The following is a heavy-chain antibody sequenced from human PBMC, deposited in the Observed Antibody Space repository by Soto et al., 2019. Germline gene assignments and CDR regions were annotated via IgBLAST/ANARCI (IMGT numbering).Heavy chain of an antibody. CDR1: GFTFSSYW. CDR2: INTSGSST. J-gene: IGHJ6*03. Sequence: GSLRLSCAASGFTFSSYWMHWVRQAPGKGLVWVSGINTSGSSTSYADSVKGRFTISRDNSKNTLYLQMNSLRAEDTAVYYCAKGPNPYYMDVWGKGTTVTVSS. CDR3: AKGPNPYYMDV. V-gene: IGHV3-74*01.